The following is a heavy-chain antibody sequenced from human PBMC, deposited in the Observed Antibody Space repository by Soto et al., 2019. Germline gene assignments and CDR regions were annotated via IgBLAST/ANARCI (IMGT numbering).Heavy chain of an antibody. CDR2: ISSSSSYT. J-gene: IGHJ5*02. D-gene: IGHD6-13*01. V-gene: IGHV3-48*04. Sequence: EVQLVESGGGLVQPGGSLRLSCAASGFTFSSYSMNWVRQAPGKGLEWVSYISSSSSYTNYADSVKGRFTISRDNAKNSLYLQMNSLRAEDTAVYYCARVNSDVVKQLDRLAYNWFDPWGQGTLVTVSS. CDR3: ARVNSDVVKQLDRLAYNWFDP. CDR1: GFTFSSYS.